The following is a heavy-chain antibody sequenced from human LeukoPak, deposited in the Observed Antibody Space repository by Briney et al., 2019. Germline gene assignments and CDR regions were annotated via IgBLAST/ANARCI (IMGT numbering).Heavy chain of an antibody. J-gene: IGHJ5*02. Sequence: ASVKVSCKASGYTFTKYAMNWVRQAPGQGLEWMGWINTNTGNPTYAQAFTGRFVFSLDTSVSTAYLQISSLKPEDTAVYYCARRSEHSDGYRPTFDPWGQGTLVTVSS. CDR3: ARRSEHSDGYRPTFDP. CDR2: INTNTGNP. CDR1: GYTFTKYA. D-gene: IGHD3-22*01. V-gene: IGHV7-4-1*02.